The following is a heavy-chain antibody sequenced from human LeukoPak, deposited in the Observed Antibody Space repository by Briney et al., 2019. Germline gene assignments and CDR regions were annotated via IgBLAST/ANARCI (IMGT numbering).Heavy chain of an antibody. CDR3: ARGYSSSWPNPGHWFDP. CDR2: INPTGGST. V-gene: IGHV1-46*01. D-gene: IGHD6-13*01. CDR1: GYTFTSYY. J-gene: IGHJ5*02. Sequence: ASVKLSCNASGYTFTSYYMHWARQPPAQGLERMGIINPTGGSTSYAQTFQGRVTMTRDMSTSTVYMELSSLRSEDTAVYYCARGYSSSWPNPGHWFDPWGQGTLVTVSS.